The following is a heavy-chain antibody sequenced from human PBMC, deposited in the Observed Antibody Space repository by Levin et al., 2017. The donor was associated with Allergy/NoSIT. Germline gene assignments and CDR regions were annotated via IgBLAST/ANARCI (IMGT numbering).Heavy chain of an antibody. V-gene: IGHV3-74*01. J-gene: IGHJ4*02. CDR1: GFTFSIYW. CDR2: INSDGSSI. CDR3: ARVIVSSSSVTDY. D-gene: IGHD6-6*01. Sequence: PGGSLRLSCAASGFTFSIYWMLWVRQAPGRGLVWVSRINSDGSSIIYADSVKGRFTISRDNAKNTVYLEMNSLRAEDTAVYYCARVIVSSSSVTDYWGQGTLVTVSS.